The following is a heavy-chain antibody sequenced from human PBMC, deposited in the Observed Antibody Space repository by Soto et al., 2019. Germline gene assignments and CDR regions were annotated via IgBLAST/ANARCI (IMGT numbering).Heavy chain of an antibody. CDR1: GYTFTRYG. Sequence: QGQLVQSGAEVKKPGASVKVSCKASGYTFTRYGTSWVRQAPGQGLEWMGWISGYNGDTNYAQKFQGRVTRTIDTSTLTTYMELRSLTSDDTAVYYCAKNGQPPYYYYGMDVWGQGTTVTVSS. CDR3: AKNGQPPYYYYGMDV. D-gene: IGHD2-8*01. CDR2: ISGYNGDT. J-gene: IGHJ6*02. V-gene: IGHV1-18*01.